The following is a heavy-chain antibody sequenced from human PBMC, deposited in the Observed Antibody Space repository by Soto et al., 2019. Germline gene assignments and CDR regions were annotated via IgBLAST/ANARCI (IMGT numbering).Heavy chain of an antibody. Sequence: QVQLVQSGGEVKKPGASVKVSCKASGYTFTNYGISWVRQAPGQGLEWMGWINVYNGNTKYAQKVQGRVTMTTDTSTSTDDMELRSLRSDDTAGYYCERGVGSGSYCNQYNWFDPWGQGTLVTVSS. CDR1: GYTFTNYG. V-gene: IGHV1-18*01. CDR2: INVYNGNT. J-gene: IGHJ5*02. CDR3: ERGVGSGSYCNQYNWFDP. D-gene: IGHD3-10*01.